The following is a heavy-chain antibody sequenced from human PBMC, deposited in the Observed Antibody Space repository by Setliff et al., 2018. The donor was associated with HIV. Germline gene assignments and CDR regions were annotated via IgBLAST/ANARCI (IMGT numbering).Heavy chain of an antibody. Sequence: GGSLRLSCAASGFTFISYAMDWVRQAPGKGLEWVAVISYDGSNKYYADSVKGRFTISRDNPKNTVYLQMNSLRAEETAVYYCARGTGDTSGYYYYSEYFQNWGQGTLVTVSS. CDR1: GFTFISYA. CDR3: ARGTGDTSGYYYYSEYFQN. D-gene: IGHD3-22*01. V-gene: IGHV3-30*04. CDR2: ISYDGSNK. J-gene: IGHJ1*01.